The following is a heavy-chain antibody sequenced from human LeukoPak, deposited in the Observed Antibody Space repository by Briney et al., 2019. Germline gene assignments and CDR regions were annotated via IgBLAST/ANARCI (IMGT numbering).Heavy chain of an antibody. Sequence: ASVKVSCKASGGTFSSYAISWVRQAPGQGLEWMGRIIPIFGTANYAQKFQGRVTITTDESTSTAYMELSSLRSEDTAVYYCAKAQRGGPLDYWGQGTLVTVSS. V-gene: IGHV1-69*05. J-gene: IGHJ4*02. CDR2: IIPIFGTA. CDR3: AKAQRGGPLDY. D-gene: IGHD2-2*01. CDR1: GGTFSSYA.